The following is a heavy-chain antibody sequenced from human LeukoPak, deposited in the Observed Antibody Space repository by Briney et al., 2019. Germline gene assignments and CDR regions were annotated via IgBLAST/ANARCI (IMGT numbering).Heavy chain of an antibody. CDR2: ISYDGSNK. CDR1: GFTFSSYG. J-gene: IGHJ2*01. Sequence: GRSLRLSCAASGFTFSSYGMHWVRQAPGKGLEWVVVISYDGSNKYYADSVKGRFTISRDNSKNTLYLQMNSLRAEDTAVYYCAKDHDYGDYGWYFDLWGRGTLVTVSS. V-gene: IGHV3-30*18. CDR3: AKDHDYGDYGWYFDL. D-gene: IGHD4-17*01.